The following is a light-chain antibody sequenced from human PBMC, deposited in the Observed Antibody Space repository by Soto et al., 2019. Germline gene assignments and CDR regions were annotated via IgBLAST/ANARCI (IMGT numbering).Light chain of an antibody. CDR2: GAS. V-gene: IGKV3-20*01. CDR3: QQYGDSSLS. J-gene: IGKJ4*01. CDR1: QTVRTNY. Sequence: EIVLTQSPGTLSLSPGERATLSCRASQTVRTNYLAWFQHKPGQAHRLLIYGASSRATDIPDRFSGSGSGTDFTLTIYRLAPEDFAVEFCQQYGDSSLSFGGGTKVEIK.